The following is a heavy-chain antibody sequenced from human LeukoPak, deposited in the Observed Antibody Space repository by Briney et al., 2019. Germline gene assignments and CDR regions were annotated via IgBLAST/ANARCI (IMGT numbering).Heavy chain of an antibody. CDR1: GGSISSYY. D-gene: IGHD6-6*01. CDR2: IYTSGST. Sequence: SETLSLTCTVSGGSISSYYWSWIRQPPGKGLEWIGYIYTSGSTNYNPSLKSRVTISVDTSKNQFSLKLSSVTAADTAVYYCARHAYRSSPFDYWGQGTLVTVSS. V-gene: IGHV4-4*09. J-gene: IGHJ4*02. CDR3: ARHAYRSSPFDY.